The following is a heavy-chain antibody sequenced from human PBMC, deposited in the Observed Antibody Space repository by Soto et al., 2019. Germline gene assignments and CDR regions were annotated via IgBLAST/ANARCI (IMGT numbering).Heavy chain of an antibody. J-gene: IGHJ4*02. CDR2: IIPMIGVA. CDR3: ARGDGGPGGDSGFDF. Sequence: QVQLVQSGAEVKKPGSSVKVSCKVSGGTFSSYTFTWVRQAPGQGPEWVGRIIPMIGVANYAQKFKGRVTITADKSTSTAYMELSSLRADDTAVYYCARGDGGPGGDSGFDFWGQGTLVTVSS. CDR1: GGTFSSYT. V-gene: IGHV1-69*02. D-gene: IGHD3-10*01.